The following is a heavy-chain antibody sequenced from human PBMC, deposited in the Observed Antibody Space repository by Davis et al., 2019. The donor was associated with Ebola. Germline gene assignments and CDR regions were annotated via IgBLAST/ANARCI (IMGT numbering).Heavy chain of an antibody. J-gene: IGHJ4*02. CDR2: INHSGST. CDR3: ARVSVGYYYDSSGYYSRGNYFDY. V-gene: IGHV4-34*01. D-gene: IGHD3-22*01. Sequence: SETLSLTCAVYGGSFSGYYWSWIRQPPGKGLEWIGEINHSGSTNYNPSLKSRVTISVDTSKNQFSLKLSSVTAADTAVYYCARVSVGYYYDSSGYYSRGNYFDYWGQGTLVTVSS. CDR1: GGSFSGYY.